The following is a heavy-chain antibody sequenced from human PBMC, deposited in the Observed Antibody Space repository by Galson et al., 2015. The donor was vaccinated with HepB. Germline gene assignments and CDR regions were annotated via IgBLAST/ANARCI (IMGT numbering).Heavy chain of an antibody. Sequence: SLRLSCAASGFTFSSYWMSWVRQAPGKGLEWVANIKQDGSEKYYVDSVKGRFTISRDNAKNSLYLQMNSLRAEDTAVYYCASNLCTGGVCYADNWLDPWVQGTLFTLSS. J-gene: IGHJ5*02. CDR2: IKQDGSEK. CDR1: GFTFSSYW. D-gene: IGHD2-8*02. CDR3: ASNLCTGGVCYADNWLDP. V-gene: IGHV3-7*01.